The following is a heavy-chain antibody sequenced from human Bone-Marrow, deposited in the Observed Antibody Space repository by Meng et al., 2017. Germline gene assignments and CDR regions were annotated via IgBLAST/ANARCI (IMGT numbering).Heavy chain of an antibody. Sequence: SVKVSCKASGGTFISYAISWVRQAPGQGLEWMGGIIPIFGTANYAQKFQGRVTITADESTSTAYMELSSLRSEDTDVYYCARSGAAAGIYGMDVWGQGTTVTVSS. J-gene: IGHJ6*02. CDR1: GGTFISYA. D-gene: IGHD6-13*01. CDR3: ARSGAAAGIYGMDV. V-gene: IGHV1-69*13. CDR2: IIPIFGTA.